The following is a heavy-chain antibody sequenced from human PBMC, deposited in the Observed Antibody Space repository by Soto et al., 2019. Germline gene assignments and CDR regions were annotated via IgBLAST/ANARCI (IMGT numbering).Heavy chain of an antibody. CDR3: AKDLSIAAAGPIPYYNWFDP. J-gene: IGHJ5*02. V-gene: IGHV3-23*01. CDR1: GFTFSSYA. D-gene: IGHD6-13*01. CDR2: ISGSGGST. Sequence: EVQLLESGGGLVQPGGSLRLSCAASGFTFSSYAMSWVRQAPGKGLEWVSAISGSGGSTYYADSVKGRFTISRDNSKNTLYLQMNSLRAEDTAVYYCAKDLSIAAAGPIPYYNWFDPWGQGTLVTVSS.